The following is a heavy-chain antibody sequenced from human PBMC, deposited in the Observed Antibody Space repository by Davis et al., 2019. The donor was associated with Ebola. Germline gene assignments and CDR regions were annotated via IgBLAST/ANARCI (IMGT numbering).Heavy chain of an antibody. CDR1: GFVFSSYV. Sequence: GESLKISCAASGFVFSSYVMSWVRRAPGKGLEWVSTLGTSADTYYADSVKGRFTISRDNSKNTLYLQMNGLRVEDTAIYYCAKDTSNIWFDIWGQGTTVTVSS. CDR3: AKDTSNIWFDI. CDR2: LGTSADT. V-gene: IGHV3-23*01. J-gene: IGHJ3*02. D-gene: IGHD1-26*01.